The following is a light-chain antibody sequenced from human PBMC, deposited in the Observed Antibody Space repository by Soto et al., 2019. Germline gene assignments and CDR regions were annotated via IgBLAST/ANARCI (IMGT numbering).Light chain of an antibody. CDR1: QSINTN. CDR3: QEYNDWPRYT. Sequence: VVMTQSPPTLSVSPGETATLSCRASQSINTNLAWYQQRPGQVPRLIIYGASTRFTGIPDRFSGSGSGTEFTLTISSLQSEDLAVYYCQEYNDWPRYTFGRGTKVDI. CDR2: GAS. J-gene: IGKJ2*01. V-gene: IGKV3D-15*01.